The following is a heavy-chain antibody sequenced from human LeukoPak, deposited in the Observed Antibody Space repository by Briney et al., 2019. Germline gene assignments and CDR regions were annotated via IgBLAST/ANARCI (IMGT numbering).Heavy chain of an antibody. CDR3: ARSDDFWSGYSNAFDI. CDR1: GYSISSGYY. Sequence: PSETLSLTCTVSGYSISSGYYWGWIRQPPGKGLEWIGSIYHSGSTYYNPSLKSRVTISVDTSKNQFSLKLSSVTAADTAVYYCARSDDFWSGYSNAFDIWGQGTMVTVSS. V-gene: IGHV4-38-2*02. J-gene: IGHJ3*02. CDR2: IYHSGST. D-gene: IGHD3-3*01.